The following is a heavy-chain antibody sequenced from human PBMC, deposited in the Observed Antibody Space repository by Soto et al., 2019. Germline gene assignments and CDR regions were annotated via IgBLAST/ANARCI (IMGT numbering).Heavy chain of an antibody. V-gene: IGHV3-23*01. CDR1: GFTFSSYA. D-gene: IGHD3-9*01. CDR2: LGGTGGRP. Sequence: GGSLRLSCATSGFTFSSYAMCWVRQAPGKGLEWVSALGGTGGRPYYADSVKGRFTVSRDNSKNTLFLQMNSLRVEDTAMYYCAKADRPYYEILTGPDYWGQGTLVTVSS. CDR3: AKADRPYYEILTGPDY. J-gene: IGHJ4*02.